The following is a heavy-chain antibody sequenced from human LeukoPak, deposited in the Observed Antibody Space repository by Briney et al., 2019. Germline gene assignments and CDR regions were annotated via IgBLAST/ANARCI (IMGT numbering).Heavy chain of an antibody. Sequence: GGSLRLSCAASGFTVSSNYMSWVRHAPGEGLEWVSVIYGGGSTYYADSVKGRFTISRDNSKNTLYLQMNSLRAEDTAFYYCARDVGDYWGQGTLVTVSS. CDR1: GFTVSSNY. CDR2: IYGGGST. D-gene: IGHD3-10*01. V-gene: IGHV3-66*02. J-gene: IGHJ4*02. CDR3: ARDVGDY.